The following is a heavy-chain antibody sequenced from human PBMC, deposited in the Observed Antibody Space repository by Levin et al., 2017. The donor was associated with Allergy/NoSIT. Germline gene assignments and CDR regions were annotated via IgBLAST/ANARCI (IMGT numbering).Heavy chain of an antibody. Sequence: GESLKISCAASGFTFSSYAMSWVRQAPGKGLEWVSAISGSGGSTYYADSVKGRFTISRDNSKNTLYLQMNSLRAEDTAVYYCAKPLSGYSYAFDYWGQGTLVTVSS. CDR1: GFTFSSYA. CDR2: ISGSGGST. J-gene: IGHJ4*02. V-gene: IGHV3-23*01. CDR3: AKPLSGYSYAFDY. D-gene: IGHD5-18*01.